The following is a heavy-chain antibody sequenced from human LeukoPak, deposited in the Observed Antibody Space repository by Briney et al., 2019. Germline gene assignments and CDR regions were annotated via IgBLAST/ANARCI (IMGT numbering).Heavy chain of an antibody. CDR1: GFTFSNYA. D-gene: IGHD5-12*01. Sequence: GGSLRHSCAASGFTFSNYAMSWVRQAPGKGLEWVSIISGSGDNTHYADSVKGRFTISRDNSKNTLYLQMKTLRAEDTAIYYCARRGWLINFDYWGQGTPVTVSS. V-gene: IGHV3-23*01. CDR2: ISGSGDNT. J-gene: IGHJ4*02. CDR3: ARRGWLINFDY.